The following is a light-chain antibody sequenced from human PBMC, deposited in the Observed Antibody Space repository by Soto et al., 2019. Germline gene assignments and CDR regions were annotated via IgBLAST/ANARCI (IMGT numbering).Light chain of an antibody. CDR2: KVS. J-gene: IGKJ2*01. CDR1: QSLAYSDGNTY. V-gene: IGKV2-30*01. Sequence: DVVMTQSPLSLPVTLGQPASISCRSSQSLAYSDGNTYLNWFQQRPGQSPRRLIYKVSNRDSGVPGKFSRSGVGHYFQLEINRVEAEDVGVYYCMQGTYWPPTFGQGTKLEIK. CDR3: MQGTYWPPT.